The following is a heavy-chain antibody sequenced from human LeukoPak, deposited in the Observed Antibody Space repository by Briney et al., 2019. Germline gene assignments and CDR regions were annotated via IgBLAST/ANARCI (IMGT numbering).Heavy chain of an antibody. CDR2: TYYRSKWYN. J-gene: IGHJ4*02. CDR3: ARGLNWGGFDY. Sequence: SETLSLTCAIPGDSVSSKNTAWNWIRQSPSRGLEWLGRTYYRSKWYNDYAVSVTGRIIIAPDTSKNQFSLQLISVTPEDTAMYFCARGLNWGGFDYWDQGNLVIVSS. CDR1: GDSVSSKNTA. D-gene: IGHD7-27*01. V-gene: IGHV6-1*01.